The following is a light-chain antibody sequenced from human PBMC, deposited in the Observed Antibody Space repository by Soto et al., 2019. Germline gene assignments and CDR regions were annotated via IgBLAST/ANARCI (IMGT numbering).Light chain of an antibody. CDR3: QQYNSSPWT. CDR2: KAS. V-gene: IGKV1-5*03. J-gene: IGKJ1*01. CDR1: QSISNW. Sequence: DIQMTQSPSPLSASVGDRVTITCRASQSISNWLAWYQQKPGKAPKLLIYKASSLESGVPSRFSGSGSGTEFTLTISSLQPDDFAIYYCQQYNSSPWTFGQGTKVEIK.